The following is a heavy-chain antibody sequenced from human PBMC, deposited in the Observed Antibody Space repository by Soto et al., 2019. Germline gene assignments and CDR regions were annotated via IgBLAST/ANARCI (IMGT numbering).Heavy chain of an antibody. Sequence: VASVKVSCKASGYTFTSYGISWVRQAPGQGLEWMGWISAYNGNTNYAQKLQGRVTMTTDTSTSTAYMELRSLRSDDTAVYYCARDRGIVATIPPGMDVWGQGTTVTVSS. CDR2: ISAYNGNT. J-gene: IGHJ6*02. D-gene: IGHD5-12*01. CDR3: ARDRGIVATIPPGMDV. V-gene: IGHV1-18*01. CDR1: GYTFTSYG.